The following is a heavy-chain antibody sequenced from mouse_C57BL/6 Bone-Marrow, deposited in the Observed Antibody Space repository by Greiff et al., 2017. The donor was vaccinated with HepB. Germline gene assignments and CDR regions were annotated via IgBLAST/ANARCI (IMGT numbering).Heavy chain of an antibody. CDR3: ERGRRGGAMDY. CDR1: GYTFTSYW. CDR2: IDPSDSYT. Sequence: VKLQQPGAELVRPGTSVKLSCKASGYTFTSYWMHWVKQRPGQGLEWIGVIDPSDSYTNYNQKFKGKATLTVDTSSSTAYMQLSSLTAEDSAVYYCERGRRGGAMDYWGQGTSVTVSS. V-gene: IGHV1-59*01. D-gene: IGHD1-2*01. J-gene: IGHJ4*01.